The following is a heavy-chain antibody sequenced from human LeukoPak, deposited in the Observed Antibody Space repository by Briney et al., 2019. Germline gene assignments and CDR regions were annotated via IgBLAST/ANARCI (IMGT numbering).Heavy chain of an antibody. CDR3: ARDILSYGDYEENWFDP. CDR1: GFTFSDYY. J-gene: IGHJ5*02. V-gene: IGHV3-11*04. D-gene: IGHD4-17*01. CDR2: ISSSGSTI. Sequence: KAGGSLRLPCAASGFTFSDYYMSWIRLAPGKGLEWVSYISSSGSTIYYADSVKGRFTISRDNAKNSLYLQMNSLRAEDTAVYYCARDILSYGDYEENWFDPWGQGTLVTVSS.